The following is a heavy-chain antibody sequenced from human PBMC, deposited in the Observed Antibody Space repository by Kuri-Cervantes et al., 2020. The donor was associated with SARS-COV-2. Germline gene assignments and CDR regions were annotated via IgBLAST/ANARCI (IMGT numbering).Heavy chain of an antibody. CDR2: ISYGGSNK. CDR1: GFTFSSYG. CDR3: AKDSGYYDSSGYYRY. Sequence: GESLKISCAASGFTFSSYGMHWVRQAPGKGLEWVAVISYGGSNKYYADSVKGRFTISRDNSKNTLYLQMNSLRAEDTAVYYCAKDSGYYDSSGYYRYWGQGTLVTVSS. D-gene: IGHD3-22*01. J-gene: IGHJ4*02. V-gene: IGHV3-30*18.